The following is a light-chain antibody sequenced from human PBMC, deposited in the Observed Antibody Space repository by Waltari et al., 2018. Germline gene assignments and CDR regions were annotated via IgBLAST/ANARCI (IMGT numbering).Light chain of an antibody. CDR2: EVN. CDR1: STAVGGYDF. J-gene: IGLJ1*01. CDR3: SSYTSSNNCV. V-gene: IGLV2-8*01. Sequence: HSALTQPPSASGSPEQSVTISCTGTSTAVGGYDFVSWYQQHPGKAPKLIIYEVNKRPSGVPDRFSGSKSGNTASLTVSGLQAEDEADYYGSSYTSSNNCVFGTGTKVTVL.